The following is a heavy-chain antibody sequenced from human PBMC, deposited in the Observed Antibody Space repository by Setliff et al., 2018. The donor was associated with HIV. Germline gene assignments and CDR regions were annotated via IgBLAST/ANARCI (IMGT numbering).Heavy chain of an antibody. D-gene: IGHD3-3*01. CDR2: IYPGDSDT. Sequence: GESLKISCKGSGYSFTSYWIGWVRQVPGKGLEFMGIIYPGDSDTRYSPSFQGQVTISADMSISTAYLQWSSLKASDTAMYYCARLCDFWTGNSRNYYMDVWGKGTKVTAP. CDR1: GYSFTSYW. V-gene: IGHV5-51*01. J-gene: IGHJ6*03. CDR3: ARLCDFWTGNSRNYYMDV.